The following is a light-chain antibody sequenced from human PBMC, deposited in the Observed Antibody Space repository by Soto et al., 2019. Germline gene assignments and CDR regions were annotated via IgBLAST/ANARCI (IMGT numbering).Light chain of an antibody. CDR2: KAS. Sequence: DIQMTQSPSTLSASVGDRVTITCRASQSISTWLAWYQQKPGKVPKLLIYKASSLEGGVPSRFSGSGSGTEFTLTISSLQPDDFATYYCQQYNSYSRMFGQGTKVEIK. CDR3: QQYNSYSRM. V-gene: IGKV1-5*03. CDR1: QSISTW. J-gene: IGKJ1*01.